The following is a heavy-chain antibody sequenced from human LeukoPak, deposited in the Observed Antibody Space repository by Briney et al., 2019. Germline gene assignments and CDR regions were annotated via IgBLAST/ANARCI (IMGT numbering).Heavy chain of an antibody. D-gene: IGHD2-21*01. J-gene: IGHJ4*02. V-gene: IGHV4-61*05. CDR1: GGSISSSSYY. CDR3: ARGVVIAPQTFDY. Sequence: PSETLSLTCTVSGGSISSSSYYWGWIRQPPGKGLEWIGYIYYSGSTNYNPSLKSRATISVDTSKNQFSLKLSSVTAANTAVYYCARGVVIAPQTFDYWGQGTLVTVSS. CDR2: IYYSGST.